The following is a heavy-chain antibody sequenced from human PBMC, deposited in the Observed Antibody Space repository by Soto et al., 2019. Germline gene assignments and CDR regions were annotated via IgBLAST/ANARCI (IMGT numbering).Heavy chain of an antibody. CDR1: GGSFSGYY. J-gene: IGHJ4*02. CDR3: ARVGYCSSTSCYPLDY. D-gene: IGHD2-2*01. CDR2: INHSGST. V-gene: IGHV4-34*01. Sequence: KPSETLSLTCAVYGGSFSGYYWSWIRQPPGKGLEWIGEINHSGSTNYNPSLKSRVTISVDTSKNQFSLKLSSVTAADTAVYYCARVGYCSSTSCYPLDYWGQGTLVTVSS.